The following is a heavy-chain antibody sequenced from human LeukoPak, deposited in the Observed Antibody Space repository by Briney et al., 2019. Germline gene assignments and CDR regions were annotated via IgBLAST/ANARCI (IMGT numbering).Heavy chain of an antibody. D-gene: IGHD3-22*01. V-gene: IGHV4-31*03. J-gene: IGHJ5*02. CDR2: IYYSGST. CDR1: GGSISSGGYY. CDR3: ARASSGAPRLGFDP. Sequence: PSETLSLTCTVSGGSISSGGYYWSWIRQHPGTGLEWIGYIYYSGSTYYNPSLKSRLTISLDTSKNRFSLNLSSVTAADTAVYYCARASSGAPRLGFDPWGQGTQVTVSS.